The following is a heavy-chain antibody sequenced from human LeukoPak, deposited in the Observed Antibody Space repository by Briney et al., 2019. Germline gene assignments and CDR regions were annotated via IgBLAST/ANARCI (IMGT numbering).Heavy chain of an antibody. J-gene: IGHJ4*02. CDR3: ARGTSY. V-gene: IGHV4-61*02. Sequence: SETLSLTCTVSGGSISSDSFYWSWIREPAGKGLEWIVRIFSSGSTNYNPSLKSQVTISIDTSKNQFSLKLSSVTAADTAVYYCARGTSYWGQGTLVTVSS. CDR2: IFSSGST. CDR1: GGSISSDSFY.